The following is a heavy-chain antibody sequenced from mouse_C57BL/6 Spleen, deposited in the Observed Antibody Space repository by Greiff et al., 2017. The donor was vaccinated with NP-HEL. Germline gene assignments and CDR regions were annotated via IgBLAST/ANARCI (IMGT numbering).Heavy chain of an antibody. CDR2: IRLKSDNYAT. CDR1: GFTFSNYW. J-gene: IGHJ3*01. Sequence: EVQLVESGGGLVQPGGSMKLSCVASGFTFSNYWMNWVRQSPEKGLEWVAQIRLKSDNYATHYAESVKGRFTISRDDSKSSVYLQMNNLRAEDTVIYYCTIYDGYQGFAYWGQGTLVTVSA. CDR3: TIYDGYQGFAY. D-gene: IGHD2-3*01. V-gene: IGHV6-3*01.